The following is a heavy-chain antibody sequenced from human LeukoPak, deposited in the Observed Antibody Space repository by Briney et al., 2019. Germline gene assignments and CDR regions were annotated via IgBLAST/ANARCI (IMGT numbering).Heavy chain of an antibody. Sequence: SETLSLTCTVSGDSMNNYYWTWIRQSPGKALEWIGHIYFSGSSNYNPSLKSRITISLDTSKKRFSLTLRTVTAADTAVYYCAGDQEGYYGMDLWGQGTTVTVSS. V-gene: IGHV4-59*01. CDR1: GDSMNNYY. CDR3: AGDQEGYYGMDL. CDR2: IYFSGSS. J-gene: IGHJ6*02.